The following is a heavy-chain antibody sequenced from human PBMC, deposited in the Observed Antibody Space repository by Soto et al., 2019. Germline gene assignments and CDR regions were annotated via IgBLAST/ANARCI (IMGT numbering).Heavy chain of an antibody. V-gene: IGHV1-69*01. D-gene: IGHD3-3*01. J-gene: IGHJ4*02. CDR1: GGTISSFA. CDR3: ARSFTKSRRGGVAFDY. Sequence: QVQLVQSGAEVKKPGSSVKVSCTTSGGTISSFAIHWVRQAPGQGLEWMGGIIPFDCTTNYAEKFQGRVTITADASTSTAYMDLSSLRSDDTAVYYCARSFTKSRRGGVAFDYWGQGTLLTVSP. CDR2: IIPFDCTT.